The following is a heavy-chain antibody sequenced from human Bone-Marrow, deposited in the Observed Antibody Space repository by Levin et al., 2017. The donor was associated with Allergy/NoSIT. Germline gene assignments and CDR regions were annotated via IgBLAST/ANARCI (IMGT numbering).Heavy chain of an antibody. J-gene: IGHJ4*02. CDR3: AGTFSSGLHFDY. Sequence: GESLKISCKTSGYTFTGYYMHWVRQAPGQGLEWMGWIHPSSGGTHYAQTFQGRVTMTTDTSISTADMELSRLTTDDTAVYFCAGTFSSGLHFDYWGQGTLVTVSS. D-gene: IGHD6-19*01. CDR1: GYTFTGYY. V-gene: IGHV1-2*02. CDR2: IHPSSGGT.